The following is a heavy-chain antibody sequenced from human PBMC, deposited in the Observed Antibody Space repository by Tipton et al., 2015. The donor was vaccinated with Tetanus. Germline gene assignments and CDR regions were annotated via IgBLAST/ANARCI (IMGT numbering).Heavy chain of an antibody. CDR2: IYYSGST. J-gene: IGHJ4*02. V-gene: IGHV4-39*01. Sequence: TLSLTCTVSGGSISSSSYYWGWIRQPPGKGLEWIGSIYYSGSTYYNPSLKSRVTISVDTSKNQFSLKLSSVTAADTAVYYCATGNYGDYVGHYWGQGTLVTVSS. CDR1: GGSISSSSYY. D-gene: IGHD4-17*01. CDR3: ATGNYGDYVGHY.